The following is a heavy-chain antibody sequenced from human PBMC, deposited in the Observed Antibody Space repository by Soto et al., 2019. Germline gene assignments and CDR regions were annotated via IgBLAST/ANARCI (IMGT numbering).Heavy chain of an antibody. CDR1: GGSFSGYY. D-gene: IGHD3-3*01. CDR2: INHSGST. V-gene: IGHV4-34*01. J-gene: IGHJ6*02. CDR3: ARGAPNYDFWSWEGYYYYGMDV. Sequence: QVQLQQWGAGLLKPSETLSLTCAVYGGSFSGYYWSWIRQPPGKGLEWIGEINHSGSTNYNPSLKSRVTISVDTSKNQFSLKLSSVTAADTAVYYCARGAPNYDFWSWEGYYYYGMDVWGQGTTVTVSS.